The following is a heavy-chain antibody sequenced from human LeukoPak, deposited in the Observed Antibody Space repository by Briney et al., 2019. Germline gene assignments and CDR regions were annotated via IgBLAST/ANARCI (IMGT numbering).Heavy chain of an antibody. J-gene: IGHJ6*03. V-gene: IGHV3-7*01. CDR3: ARPGADYYYYMDV. D-gene: IGHD6-13*01. Sequence: GGSLRLSCAASGFTFSSHSMNWVRQAPGKGLEWVANIKQDGSEKYYVDSVKGRFIISRDNAKNSLYLQMNSLRAEDTAVYYCARPGADYYYYMDVWGKGTTVTVSS. CDR1: GFTFSSHS. CDR2: IKQDGSEK.